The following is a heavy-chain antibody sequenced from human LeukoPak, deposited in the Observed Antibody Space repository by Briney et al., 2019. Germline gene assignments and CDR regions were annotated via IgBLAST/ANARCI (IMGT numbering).Heavy chain of an antibody. D-gene: IGHD3-16*01. V-gene: IGHV5-51*01. CDR1: GYSFTSNW. CDR3: ARHRDYVPDI. Sequence: GESLKISCKGSGYSFTSNWIGWVRQMPGKGLEWMGIIYPGDSDTRYSPSFQGQVTISADKSISAAYLQWSSLKASDTAVYFCARHRDYVPDIWGQGTMVTVSS. CDR2: IYPGDSDT. J-gene: IGHJ3*02.